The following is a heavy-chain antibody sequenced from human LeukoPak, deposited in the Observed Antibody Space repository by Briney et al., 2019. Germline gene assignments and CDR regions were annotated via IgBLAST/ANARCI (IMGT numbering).Heavy chain of an antibody. J-gene: IGHJ3*02. CDR1: GGSNSSHQ. Sequence: SETLSLTCTVSGGSNSSHQWSWIRQPPAKGLEWMGYIYYNWSTNYNPSLKSRVTMAVDTSKNQFSLKLCFVTAADTVVYFCARVVGLSEGSGSYLNAFDIWGQGKMVTVSS. CDR2: IYYNWST. D-gene: IGHD3-10*01. V-gene: IGHV4-59*11. CDR3: ARVVGLSEGSGSYLNAFDI.